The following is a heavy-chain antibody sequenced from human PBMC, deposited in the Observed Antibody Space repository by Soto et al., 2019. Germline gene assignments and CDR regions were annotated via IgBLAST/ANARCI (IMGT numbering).Heavy chain of an antibody. CDR1: GGSISSYY. J-gene: IGHJ5*02. CDR2: IYYSGST. V-gene: IGHV4-59*01. D-gene: IGHD3-3*01. Sequence: PSETLSLTCTVSGGSISSYYWSWIRQPPGKGLEWIGYIYYSGSTNYNPSLKSRVTISVDTSKNQFSLKLSSVTAADTAVYYCARSGSLASYDFWSGYYKGGDGWFDPWGQGTLVTVSS. CDR3: ARSGSLASYDFWSGYYKGGDGWFDP.